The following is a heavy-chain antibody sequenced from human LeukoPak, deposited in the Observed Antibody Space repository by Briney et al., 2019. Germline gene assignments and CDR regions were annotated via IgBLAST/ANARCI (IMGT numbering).Heavy chain of an antibody. CDR3: ASIAAPNDAFDI. CDR1: GASVSSYY. Sequence: PSETLSLTCTVSGASVSSYYWSWIRQPPGRGLDWIGYIFHSGSTDYNPSLKSRVTISVDTSKNQVSLRLSSVTAADTAVYYCASIAAPNDAFDIWGQGTMVTVSS. CDR2: IFHSGST. J-gene: IGHJ3*02. V-gene: IGHV4-59*02. D-gene: IGHD6-13*01.